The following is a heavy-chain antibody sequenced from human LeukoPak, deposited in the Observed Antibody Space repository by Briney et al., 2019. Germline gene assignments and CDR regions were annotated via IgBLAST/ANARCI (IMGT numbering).Heavy chain of an antibody. V-gene: IGHV3-23*01. CDR3: AKRYCSSASCYWVAFDV. J-gene: IGHJ3*01. D-gene: IGHD2-2*01. CDR2: ISGSGDST. Sequence: QPGGSLRLSCAASGFTFSSYWMSWVRQAPGKGLEWVSAISGSGDSTYHADSVKGRFTISRDNSKNTLYLQMNSLRAEDTAVYYCAKRYCSSASCYWVAFDVWGQGTMVTVSS. CDR1: GFTFSSYW.